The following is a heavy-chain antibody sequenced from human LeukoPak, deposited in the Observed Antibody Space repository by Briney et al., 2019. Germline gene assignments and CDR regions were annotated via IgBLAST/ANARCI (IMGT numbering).Heavy chain of an antibody. CDR1: GFTVSSNY. CDR3: ARHPQGSTEFDP. J-gene: IGHJ5*02. V-gene: IGHV3-53*01. Sequence: GGSLRLSCAASGFTVSSNYMSWVRQAPGKGLEWVSVIYSGGSTYYADSVKGRFTISRDNSKNTLYLQMNSLRAEDTAVYYCARHPQGSTEFDPWGQGTLVTVSS. D-gene: IGHD4-11*01. CDR2: IYSGGST.